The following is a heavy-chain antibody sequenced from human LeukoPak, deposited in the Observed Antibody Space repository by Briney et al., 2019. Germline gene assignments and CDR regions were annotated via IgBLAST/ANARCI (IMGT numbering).Heavy chain of an antibody. J-gene: IGHJ4*02. CDR1: AFTFNDYA. V-gene: IGHV3-9*01. CDR2: LSWDSGKI. Sequence: GGSLRLSCAVSAFTFNDYAMHWVRQVPGKGLEWVSGLSWDSGKIHYADFVKGRFIISRDNARNSLYLEMNSLRPEDTALCYCVKDIKWEIRGGYFEHWGQGTPVTVSS. CDR3: VKDIKWEIRGGYFEH. D-gene: IGHD1-26*01.